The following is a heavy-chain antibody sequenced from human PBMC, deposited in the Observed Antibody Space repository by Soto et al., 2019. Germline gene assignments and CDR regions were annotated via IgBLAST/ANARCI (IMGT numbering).Heavy chain of an antibody. J-gene: IGHJ4*02. D-gene: IGHD5-18*01. CDR2: IYYSGST. V-gene: IGHV4-31*03. CDR3: AAGDHPYTAMAIDY. Sequence: SEPLSLTCTVSGGSISIGGYYWSWIRQHPGKGLEWIGYIYYSGSTYYNPSLKSRVTISVDTSKNQFSLKLSSVTAADTAVYYCAAGDHPYTAMAIDYWGQGTLVTVSS. CDR1: GGSISIGGYY.